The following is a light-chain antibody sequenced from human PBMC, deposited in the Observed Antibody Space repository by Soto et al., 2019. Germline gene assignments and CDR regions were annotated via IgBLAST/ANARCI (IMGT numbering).Light chain of an antibody. Sequence: EIVLTQSPATLSLSPGERATLSCRASQSVSSYLAGYQQKPGQAPMLLIYDASNRATDIPARFSGSGSGTDFTLTISSLEPEDFAVYYCQQRGNCPRTFGQGTNLEIK. CDR3: QQRGNCPRT. CDR1: QSVSSY. V-gene: IGKV3-11*01. CDR2: DAS. J-gene: IGKJ2*01.